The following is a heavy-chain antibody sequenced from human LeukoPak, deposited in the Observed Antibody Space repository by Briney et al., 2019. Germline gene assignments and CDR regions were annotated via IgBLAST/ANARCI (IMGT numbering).Heavy chain of an antibody. Sequence: GGSLRLSCAAPGFTFSSYAMSWVRQAPGRGLEWVSVVSGSGRSTSYAGSVKGRFTISRDDSKNTLYLQMNSLRAEDTAVYYFASHIPGIAAAGWTYYFDYWGQGTLVTVSS. D-gene: IGHD6-13*01. CDR2: VSGSGRST. V-gene: IGHV3-23*01. CDR3: ASHIPGIAAAGWTYYFDY. CDR1: GFTFSSYA. J-gene: IGHJ4*02.